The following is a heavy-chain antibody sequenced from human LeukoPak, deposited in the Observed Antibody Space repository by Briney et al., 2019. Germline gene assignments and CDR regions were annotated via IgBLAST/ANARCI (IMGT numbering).Heavy chain of an antibody. CDR2: IYYSGST. V-gene: IGHV4-59*08. Sequence: PSETLSLTCTVSGGSISSYYWSWIRQPPGKGLEWIGYIYYSGSTNYNPSLKSRVTISVDTSKNQFSLKLSSVTAADTAVYYCARSIRSGYYDDAFDFWGQGTMVTVSS. J-gene: IGHJ3*01. D-gene: IGHD3-22*01. CDR1: GGSISSYY. CDR3: ARSIRSGYYDDAFDF.